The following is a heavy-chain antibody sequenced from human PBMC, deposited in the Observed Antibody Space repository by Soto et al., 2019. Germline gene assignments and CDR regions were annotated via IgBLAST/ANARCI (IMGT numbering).Heavy chain of an antibody. Sequence: PSETLSLTCTVSGGSISGYYWSWIRQPPGKGLEWIGYIYYSGSTNYNPSLKSRVTISVDTSKNQFSLKLSSVTAADTAVYYCARLRLRDAFDIWGQGTMVTVSS. V-gene: IGHV4-59*08. CDR1: GGSISGYY. CDR2: IYYSGST. J-gene: IGHJ3*02. D-gene: IGHD5-12*01. CDR3: ARLRLRDAFDI.